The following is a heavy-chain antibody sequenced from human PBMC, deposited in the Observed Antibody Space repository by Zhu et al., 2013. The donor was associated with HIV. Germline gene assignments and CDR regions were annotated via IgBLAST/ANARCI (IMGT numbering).Heavy chain of an antibody. J-gene: IGHJ6*02. D-gene: IGHD3-3*01. V-gene: IGHV1-69*06. CDR1: GGTFSSYA. Sequence: QVQLVQSGAEVKKPGSSVKVSCKASGGTFSSYAISWVRQAPGQGLEWMGGIIPIFGTANYAQKFQGRVTITADKSTSTAYMELSSLRSEDTAVYYCAKRPNYDFWSGSPGGYYYGMDVWGQGTTVTVSS. CDR2: IIPIFGTA. CDR3: AKRPNYDFWSGSPGGYYYGMDV.